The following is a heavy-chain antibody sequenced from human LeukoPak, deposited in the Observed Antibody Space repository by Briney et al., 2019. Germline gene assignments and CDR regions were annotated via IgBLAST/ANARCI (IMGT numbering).Heavy chain of an antibody. CDR2: IYYSGST. CDR3: ARDRSPYDILTGFPLDL. V-gene: IGHV4-59*01. J-gene: IGHJ2*01. Sequence: PSETLSLTCTVSGDFISNSYWSWLRQPAGKGLEWSGYIYYSGSTNYNPSLKSRVTISVDTSKNQFSLKLSSVTAADTAVYYCARDRSPYDILTGFPLDLWGRGTLVTVSS. D-gene: IGHD3-9*01. CDR1: GDFISNSY.